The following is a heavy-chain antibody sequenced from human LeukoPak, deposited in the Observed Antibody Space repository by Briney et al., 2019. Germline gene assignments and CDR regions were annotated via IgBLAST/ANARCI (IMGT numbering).Heavy chain of an antibody. Sequence: GGSLRLSCAASGFTFSSYEMNWVRQAPGKGLEWVSFISTSSSYIYYADSVKGRFTISRDNAKNSLYLQMNSLRAEDTAVYYCARGAEIYYYGSGNYYFDYWGQGTLVTVSS. J-gene: IGHJ4*02. CDR1: GFTFSSYE. D-gene: IGHD3-10*01. V-gene: IGHV3-21*01. CDR3: ARGAEIYYYGSGNYYFDY. CDR2: ISTSSSYI.